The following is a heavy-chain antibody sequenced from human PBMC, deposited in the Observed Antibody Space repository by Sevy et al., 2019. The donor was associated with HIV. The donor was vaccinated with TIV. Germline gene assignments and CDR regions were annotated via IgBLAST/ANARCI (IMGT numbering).Heavy chain of an antibody. CDR1: GFTFSKYS. D-gene: IGHD2-8*01. V-gene: IGHV3-23*01. Sequence: GGSPRLSCAASGFTFSKYSMSWVRQPPGKGLEWVSTLSFGCGEINYADSVKGRFTISRDNSKSSVYLQMNNLRPEDTAVYYCAREGCTKPHDYWGQGTLVIVSS. CDR2: LSFGCGEI. J-gene: IGHJ4*02. CDR3: AREGCTKPHDY.